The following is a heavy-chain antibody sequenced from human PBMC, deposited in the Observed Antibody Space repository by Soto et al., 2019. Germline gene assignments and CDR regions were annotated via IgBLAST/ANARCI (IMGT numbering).Heavy chain of an antibody. D-gene: IGHD3-10*01. CDR1: GFTVSSSH. V-gene: IGHV3-53*04. CDR2: IYGGGNT. Sequence: EVQLVASGGGLVQSGGSLRLTCAASGFTVSSSHMTWVRQAPGKGLEWVSVIYGGGNTNYADSVKGRFTISRHSSKNTLCLQINSLRPDDTAVYYCVKTQLWFFESWAQGTLVTVS. CDR3: VKTQLWFFES. J-gene: IGHJ4*02.